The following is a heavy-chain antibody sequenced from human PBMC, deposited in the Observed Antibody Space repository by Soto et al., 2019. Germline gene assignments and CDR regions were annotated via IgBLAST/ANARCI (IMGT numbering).Heavy chain of an antibody. CDR1: GFTFSSYW. J-gene: IGHJ5*02. Sequence: EVQLVESGGGLVQPGGSLRLSCAASGFTFSSYWMSWVRQAPGKGLEWVANIKQDGSEKYYVDSVKGRFTISRDNAKNSLYLQMNSLRAEDTAVYYCPRELRPTLPPFDPWGQGTLVTVSS. D-gene: IGHD4-17*01. CDR3: PRELRPTLPPFDP. V-gene: IGHV3-7*03. CDR2: IKQDGSEK.